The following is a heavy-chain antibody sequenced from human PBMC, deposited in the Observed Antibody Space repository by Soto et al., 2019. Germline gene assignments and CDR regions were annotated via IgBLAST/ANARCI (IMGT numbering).Heavy chain of an antibody. V-gene: IGHV4-34*01. CDR2: INHSGSV. Sequence: SETLSLTCAVYGGSFTDSYWSWIRQAPGKGLEWIGEINHSGSVSYNPSLESRVTISVDTSQNQVSLTLDSVTAADTAVYFCARDRGVVVIDYYGLDVWGQGTTVT. CDR3: ARDRGVVVIDYYGLDV. D-gene: IGHD2-15*01. J-gene: IGHJ6*02. CDR1: GGSFTDSY.